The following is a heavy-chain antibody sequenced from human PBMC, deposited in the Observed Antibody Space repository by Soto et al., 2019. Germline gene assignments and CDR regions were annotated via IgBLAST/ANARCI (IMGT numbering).Heavy chain of an antibody. Sequence: QVQLQQWGAGLLKPSETLSLTCAVYGGSFSGYYWSWIRQPPGKGLEWIGEINHSGSTNYNPSRKSRFTISVDTSKSQFSLKLSSMTAADTAVYYCARGGLFCGYFDYWGQGTLVTVSS. CDR1: GGSFSGYY. J-gene: IGHJ4*02. CDR2: INHSGST. D-gene: IGHD3-9*01. V-gene: IGHV4-34*01. CDR3: ARGGLFCGYFDY.